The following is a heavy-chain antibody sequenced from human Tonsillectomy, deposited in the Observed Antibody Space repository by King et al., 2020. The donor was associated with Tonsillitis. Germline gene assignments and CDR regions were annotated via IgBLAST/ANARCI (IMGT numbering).Heavy chain of an antibody. CDR2: ISCVGTT. CDR3: ARGGCSSCISDY. Sequence: QLVQSGGGLIQPGGSLRLSCAASGLTVSNDHMSWVRQAPGKGLEWVSFISCVGTTYYADSGKGRFTISRDNSKNTLYLQMNSLRAEDTAVYFCARGGCSSCISDYWGQGTLVTVSS. V-gene: IGHV3-53*01. D-gene: IGHD6-13*01. CDR1: GLTVSNDH. J-gene: IGHJ4*02.